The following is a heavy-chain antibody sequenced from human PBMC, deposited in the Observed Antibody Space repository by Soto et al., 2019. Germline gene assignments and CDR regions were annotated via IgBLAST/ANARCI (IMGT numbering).Heavy chain of an antibody. D-gene: IGHD3-3*01. CDR2: INPISGAT. Sequence: QVQLVQSGAEVKKPGASVKVSCRASGYTFTGYFMHWVRQAPGQGLEWMGWINPISGATKYAQKFQGRVTLSRDTSIRTAYMELSGLRSDDTAVYYCARGGGTILAPLPWGQGTLVTVSS. CDR1: GYTFTGYF. CDR3: ARGGGTILAPLP. V-gene: IGHV1-2*02. J-gene: IGHJ5*02.